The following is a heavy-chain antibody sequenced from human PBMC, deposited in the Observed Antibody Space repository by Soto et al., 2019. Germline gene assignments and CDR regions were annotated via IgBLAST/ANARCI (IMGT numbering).Heavy chain of an antibody. CDR2: ISSSGSPI. Sequence: PGGSLRLSCAASGFTFSSYEMNWVRQAPGKGLEWVSYISSSGSPIYYADSVKGRFTISRDNAKNSLYLQMNSLRAEDTAVYYWARGQYSSGGGYFDYWGQETLVTVSS. J-gene: IGHJ4*02. CDR3: ARGQYSSGGGYFDY. CDR1: GFTFSSYE. V-gene: IGHV3-48*03. D-gene: IGHD6-19*01.